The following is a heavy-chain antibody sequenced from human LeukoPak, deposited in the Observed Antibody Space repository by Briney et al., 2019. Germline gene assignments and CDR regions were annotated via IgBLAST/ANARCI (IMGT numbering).Heavy chain of an antibody. D-gene: IGHD3-10*01. Sequence: GGSLRLSCAASGFTFSSYWMSWVRQAPGKGLEWVANIKQDGSEKYYVDSVKGRFTISRDNAKNSLYLQMNSLRVEDTAVYYCARPMIRGIIINWGQGTLVTVSS. CDR1: GFTFSSYW. V-gene: IGHV3-7*01. CDR3: ARPMIRGIIIN. J-gene: IGHJ4*02. CDR2: IKQDGSEK.